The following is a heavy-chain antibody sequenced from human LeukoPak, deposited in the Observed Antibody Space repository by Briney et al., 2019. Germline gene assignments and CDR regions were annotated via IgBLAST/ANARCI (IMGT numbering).Heavy chain of an antibody. Sequence: ASVKVSCKASGYTLTEYYIHWVRQAPGQGLEWMGFIIPDSGGTTYQQNFQGRLTMTRDTSISTFYMELSSLRPDDTAIYYCSTEDKYCTGANCGVFWGQGTLVTVSS. CDR1: GYTLTEYY. D-gene: IGHD2-8*02. CDR2: IIPDSGGT. J-gene: IGHJ4*02. CDR3: STEDKYCTGANCGVF. V-gene: IGHV1-2*02.